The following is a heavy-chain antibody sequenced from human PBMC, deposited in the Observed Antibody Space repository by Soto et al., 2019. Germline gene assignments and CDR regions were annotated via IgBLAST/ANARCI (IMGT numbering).Heavy chain of an antibody. D-gene: IGHD3-10*01. J-gene: IGHJ4*02. V-gene: IGHV4-31*03. CDR2: IYHSGNA. Sequence: QVQLQESGPGLVEPSETLSLTCTVSGDSIRSGNFYWGWIGQHPGKGLEWIGFIYHSGNAYYNPSLESRLTISIDTSKKQYSLKLTSLTAADTATYFCARVGVPIYVHYWGQGILVTVSS. CDR3: ARVGVPIYVHY. CDR1: GDSIRSGNFY.